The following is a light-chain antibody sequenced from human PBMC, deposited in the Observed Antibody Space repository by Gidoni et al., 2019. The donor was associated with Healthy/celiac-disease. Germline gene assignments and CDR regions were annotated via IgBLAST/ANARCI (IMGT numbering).Light chain of an antibody. V-gene: IGKV1-39*01. CDR1: QSISSY. CDR3: QQSYSTPST. J-gene: IGKJ4*01. Sequence: DIQMTQSPSSLSASVGDRVTITCRASQSISSYLNWYQQKPGKAPKLLIYAASSLQSGVPSRFSGSGSGTAFTLTISSLQPEDFATYYCQQSYSTPSTFGGGTKVEIK. CDR2: AAS.